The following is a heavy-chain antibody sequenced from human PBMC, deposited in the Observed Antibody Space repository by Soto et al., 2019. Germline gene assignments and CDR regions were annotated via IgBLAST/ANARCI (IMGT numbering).Heavy chain of an antibody. Sequence: DVQLVETGGELIQPGGSLRLSCAASGFTVSSKYMSWVRQAPGKGLEWISVIWSAGLIYYADSVRCRFTISRDISKNIFYLEMTSLRADDTAVYYCAREAPMDVWGQGTTVTVSS. J-gene: IGHJ6*02. CDR3: AREAPMDV. V-gene: IGHV3-53*02. CDR1: GFTVSSKY. CDR2: IWSAGLI.